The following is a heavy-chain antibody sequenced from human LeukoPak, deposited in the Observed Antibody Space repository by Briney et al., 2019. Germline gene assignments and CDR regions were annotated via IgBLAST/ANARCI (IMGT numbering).Heavy chain of an antibody. V-gene: IGHV3-23*01. CDR1: GFTFSSYA. Sequence: GGSLRLSCAASGFTFSSYAMSWVRQAPGKGLEWVSAISSSGGSTYYADSVKGRFTISRDNSKNTLYLQMNSLRAEDTAVYYCAKRSPRDIVVVPAALGYGMDVWGQGTTVTVSS. J-gene: IGHJ6*02. D-gene: IGHD2-2*01. CDR2: ISSSGGST. CDR3: AKRSPRDIVVVPAALGYGMDV.